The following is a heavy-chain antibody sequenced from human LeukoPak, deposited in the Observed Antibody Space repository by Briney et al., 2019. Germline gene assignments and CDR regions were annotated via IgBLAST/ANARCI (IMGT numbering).Heavy chain of an antibody. D-gene: IGHD6-13*01. CDR2: IYYSGSA. Sequence: PSQTLSLTCTVSGGSISSSGHYWSWIRQHPGKGLEWIGYIYYSGSAYYNPSLKGRVAISVDTSKNQFSLELSSVTAADAALYYCAREITTAGMGNFDYWGQGTLVTVSS. CDR1: GGSISSSGHY. J-gene: IGHJ4*02. CDR3: AREITTAGMGNFDY. V-gene: IGHV4-31*03.